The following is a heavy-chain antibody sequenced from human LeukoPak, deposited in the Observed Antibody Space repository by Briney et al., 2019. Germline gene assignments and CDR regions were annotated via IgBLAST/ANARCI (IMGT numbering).Heavy chain of an antibody. CDR2: ITASGTAM. CDR3: ASSGSYRFDD. J-gene: IGHJ4*02. D-gene: IGHD1-26*01. CDR1: GFTFSSYS. Sequence: PGGSLRLSCAASGFTFSSYSMNWVRQAPGKGLEWVSHITASGTAMFYADSVKGRFTISRDNAKNSLYLQMNSLRDQDTAVYYCASSGSYRFDDWGQGTLVTVSS. V-gene: IGHV3-48*02.